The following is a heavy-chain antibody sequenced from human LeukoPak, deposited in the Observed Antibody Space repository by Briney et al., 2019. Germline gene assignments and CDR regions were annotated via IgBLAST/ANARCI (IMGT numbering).Heavy chain of an antibody. J-gene: IGHJ4*02. Sequence: SGGSLRLSCAASGFTFSSYAMHWVRQAPGNGLERVSVIYGDGRTSHSASVRGRFTISRDNSKNIVSLQMNNLRAEDTAVYYCARGRGLGVVSPYFDYWGQGTLVTVSS. CDR1: GFTFSSYA. V-gene: IGHV3-53*01. CDR2: IYGDGRT. CDR3: ARGRGLGVVSPYFDY. D-gene: IGHD3-3*01.